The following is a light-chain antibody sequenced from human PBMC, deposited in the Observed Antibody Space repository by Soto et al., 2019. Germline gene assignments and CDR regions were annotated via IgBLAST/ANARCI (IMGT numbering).Light chain of an antibody. Sequence: QAVVTQPASVSGSPGQSVTISCTGSSSDVGTYDLVSWYQQHPGKAPKILIYEGTKWPSGVSNRFSGSKSGNTASLTISGLQAEDEADYFCCSYAGFSTLVFGGGTKVTVL. CDR3: CSYAGFSTLV. CDR1: SSDVGTYDL. J-gene: IGLJ3*02. CDR2: EGT. V-gene: IGLV2-23*01.